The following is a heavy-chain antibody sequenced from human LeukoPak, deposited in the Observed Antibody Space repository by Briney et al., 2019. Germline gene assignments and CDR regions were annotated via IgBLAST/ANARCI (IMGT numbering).Heavy chain of an antibody. CDR3: ARGAHLNSHLDC. D-gene: IGHD2/OR15-2a*01. CDR2: INPSGGST. V-gene: IGHV1-46*04. CDR1: GYTFTSYC. J-gene: IGHJ4*01. Sequence: PRASVTVSCKAYGYTFTSYCMHLVRQAPGQGLEWMGIINPSGGSTSYAHKLQGRVTMTRDTSTSTVYMQLSSLRAEDTAVYYCARGAHLNSHLDCQGQRT.